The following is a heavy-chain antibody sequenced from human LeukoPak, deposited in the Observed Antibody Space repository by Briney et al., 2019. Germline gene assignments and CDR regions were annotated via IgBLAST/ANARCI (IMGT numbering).Heavy chain of an antibody. CDR2: ISGSGGST. V-gene: IGHV3-23*01. CDR1: GFTFSSYA. CDR3: ARGEIDILTGLSDY. Sequence: GGSLRLSCAASGFTFSSYAMSWVRRAPGKGLEWVSAISGSGGSTYYADSVKGRFTISRDNSKNTLYLQMNSLRAEDTAVYYCARGEIDILTGLSDYWGQGTLVTVSS. D-gene: IGHD3-9*01. J-gene: IGHJ4*02.